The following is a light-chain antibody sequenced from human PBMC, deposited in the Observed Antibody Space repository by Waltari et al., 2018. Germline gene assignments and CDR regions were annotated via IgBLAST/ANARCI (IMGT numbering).Light chain of an antibody. V-gene: IGLV1-44*01. CDR1: SSNIGSNT. Sequence: QSVVTQSPSASGTPGQRVAISCSGSSSNIGSNTVDWYKHLPGSAPKLLIYNNNQRPSGVPDRFSGSKSGTSASLAISGLQSEDEADYYCATWDDSLTGVVFGGGTKLTVL. CDR3: ATWDDSLTGVV. J-gene: IGLJ2*01. CDR2: NNN.